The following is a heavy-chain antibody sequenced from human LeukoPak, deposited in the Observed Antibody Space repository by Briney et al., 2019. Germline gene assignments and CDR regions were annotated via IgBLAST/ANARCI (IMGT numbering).Heavy chain of an antibody. D-gene: IGHD3-3*01. J-gene: IGHJ4*02. V-gene: IGHV3-53*05. CDR1: GFTVSSNY. Sequence: GGSLRLSCAASGFTVSSNYMSWVRQAPGKGLEWVSVIYSGGSTYYADSVKGRFTISRDNSKNTLYLQMNSLRAEDTAVYYCAKAPNYDFWSGYHPDSLDYWGQGTLVTVSS. CDR2: IYSGGST. CDR3: AKAPNYDFWSGYHPDSLDY.